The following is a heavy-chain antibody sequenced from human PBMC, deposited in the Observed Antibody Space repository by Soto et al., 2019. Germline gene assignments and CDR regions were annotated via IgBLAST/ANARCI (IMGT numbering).Heavy chain of an antibody. Sequence: GASVKVSCKASGGTFSSYAISWVRQAPGQGLEWMGGIIPIFGTANYAQKFQGRVTITADESISTAYMELSRLRSDDTAVYYCARNGYSSYSTYYYYYMDVWGKGTTVTVSS. CDR2: IIPIFGTA. D-gene: IGHD6-19*01. CDR3: ARNGYSSYSTYYYYYMDV. J-gene: IGHJ6*03. V-gene: IGHV1-69*13. CDR1: GGTFSSYA.